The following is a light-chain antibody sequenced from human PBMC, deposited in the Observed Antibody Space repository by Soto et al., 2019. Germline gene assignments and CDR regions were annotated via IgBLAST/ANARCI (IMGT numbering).Light chain of an antibody. J-gene: IGKJ3*01. CDR1: QGISNY. CDR3: QKYNSALFT. V-gene: IGKV1-27*01. Sequence: DIQMTQSPSSLSASEGDRVTITCRASQGISNYLAWYQQRPGKVPKLLIYAASTLQSGVPSRFSGSGSGTDFTLTISSLQPEDVATYYCQKYNSALFTFGPGTKVDIK. CDR2: AAS.